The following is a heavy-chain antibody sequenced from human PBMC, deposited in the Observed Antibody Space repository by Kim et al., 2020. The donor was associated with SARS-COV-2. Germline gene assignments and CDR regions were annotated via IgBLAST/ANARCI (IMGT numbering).Heavy chain of an antibody. Sequence: GGSLRLSCAASGFTFTTYSMTWVRQAPGKGLEWVSSIPGHSAATYYADSVKGRFTISRDNSKNTLYLQMNLLRVEDTAVYYCAKAPYSDSRLCDYWGPGTLVPVSS. CDR1: GFTFTTYS. D-gene: IGHD3-16*01. J-gene: IGHJ4*02. CDR3: AKAPYSDSRLCDY. CDR2: IPGHSAAT. V-gene: IGHV3-23*01.